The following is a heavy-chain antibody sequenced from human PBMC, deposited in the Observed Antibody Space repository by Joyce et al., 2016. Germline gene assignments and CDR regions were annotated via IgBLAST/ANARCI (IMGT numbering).Heavy chain of an antibody. J-gene: IGHJ5*02. Sequence: QVQLVQSGAEVKKPGSSVKVSCKASGGTFSSYAISWVRQAPGQGLELMGGIISMYTATYYEQKFQGRVTIIADLSTSTAYMELSSLRSEDTALYYCASSFFYDGGGYLGSWGQGTLVTVSS. CDR1: GGTFSSYA. CDR2: IISMYTAT. V-gene: IGHV1-69*01. CDR3: ASSFFYDGGGYLGS. D-gene: IGHD3-22*01.